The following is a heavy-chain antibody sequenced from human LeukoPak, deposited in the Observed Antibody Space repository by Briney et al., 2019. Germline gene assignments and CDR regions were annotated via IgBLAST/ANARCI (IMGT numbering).Heavy chain of an antibody. CDR2: ISGSGDNT. J-gene: IGHJ4*02. CDR1: RFTFSSYA. CDR3: AKGSYYDSSGSFYFDY. Sequence: GGSLRLSCAASRFTFSSYAMSWVRQAPGKGLEWVSGISGSGDNTYYADSVKGRFTISRDNSKNTLYVQVNSLGTEDTAAYYCAKGSYYDSSGSFYFDYWGQGTLVTVSS. V-gene: IGHV3-23*01. D-gene: IGHD3-22*01.